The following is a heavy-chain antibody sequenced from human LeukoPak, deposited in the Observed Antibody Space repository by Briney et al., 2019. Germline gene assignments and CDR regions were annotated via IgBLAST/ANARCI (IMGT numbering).Heavy chain of an antibody. CDR2: ISGTGTIT. CDR1: GFTFSSYA. J-gene: IGHJ4*02. D-gene: IGHD6-19*01. CDR3: AKDLRISCWHLDY. V-gene: IGHV3-23*01. Sequence: GGSLRLSCAASGFTFSSYAMGWVRQAPGKGLEWVSGISGTGTITSYADSVKGRFTISRDNSKDTLYLQMNSLRGEDTAVYYSAKDLRISCWHLDYWGQGTLVTVSS.